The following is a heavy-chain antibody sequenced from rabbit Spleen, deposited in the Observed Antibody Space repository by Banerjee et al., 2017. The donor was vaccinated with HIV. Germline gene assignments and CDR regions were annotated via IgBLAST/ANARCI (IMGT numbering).Heavy chain of an antibody. V-gene: IGHV1S45*01. CDR2: IYTGSGTT. J-gene: IGHJ4*01. CDR3: VRDLVTVIGWNFNL. CDR1: GFSFSSGYW. Sequence: QEQLEESGGGLVKPGASLTLTCTASGFSFSSGYWICWVRQAPGKGLEWIACIYTGSGTTYYASWAKGRFPISSTSSTTVFLQMTSLTAADTATYFCVRDLVTVIGWNFNLWGPGTLVTVS. D-gene: IGHD5-1*01.